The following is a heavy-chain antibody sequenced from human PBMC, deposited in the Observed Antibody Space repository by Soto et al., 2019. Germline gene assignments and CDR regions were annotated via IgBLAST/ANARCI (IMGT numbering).Heavy chain of an antibody. CDR1: GYTFTSYA. Sequence: QVQLVQSGAEEKKPGASVKVSCKASGYTFTSYAMHWVRQAPGQRLEWMGWINAGNGNTKYSQKLQGRVNITRDTSASTAYMELNSLRSEDTAVYYCAMSIVVVTALDYWGQGTLVTVSS. J-gene: IGHJ4*02. CDR3: AMSIVVVTALDY. V-gene: IGHV1-3*05. CDR2: INAGNGNT. D-gene: IGHD2-21*02.